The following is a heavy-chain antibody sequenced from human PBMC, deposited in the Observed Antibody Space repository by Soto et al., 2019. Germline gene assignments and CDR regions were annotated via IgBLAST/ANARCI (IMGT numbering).Heavy chain of an antibody. V-gene: IGHV3-48*01. CDR3: ARGGFGGVIVPYYFDY. CDR2: ISSSSSTI. J-gene: IGHJ4*02. CDR1: GFTFSSYS. D-gene: IGHD3-16*02. Sequence: EVQLVESGGGLVQPGGSLRLSCAASGFTFSSYSMNWVRQAPGKGLEWVSYISSSSSTIYYADSVKGRFTISRDNAKNSLYLPMNSLRAEDTAVYYCARGGFGGVIVPYYFDYWGQGTLVTVSS.